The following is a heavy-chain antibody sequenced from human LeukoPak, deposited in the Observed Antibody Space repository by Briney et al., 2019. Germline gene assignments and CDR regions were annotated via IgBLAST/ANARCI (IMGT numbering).Heavy chain of an antibody. Sequence: SGGSLRLSCAACGFTFNIYAMSWVRQAPGKGLAWVAGLNENGGNTYYADSVKGRSTISRDNSENTLYLQMNSLRAEDTAVYYCAKRASGSGTSLYYFDYWGQGTLVTVSS. CDR2: LNENGGNT. D-gene: IGHD3-10*01. CDR3: AKRASGSGTSLYYFDY. CDR1: GFTFNIYA. V-gene: IGHV3-23*01. J-gene: IGHJ4*02.